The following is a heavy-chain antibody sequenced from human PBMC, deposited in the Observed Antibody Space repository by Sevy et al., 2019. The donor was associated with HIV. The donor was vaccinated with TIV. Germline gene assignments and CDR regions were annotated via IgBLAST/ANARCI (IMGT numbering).Heavy chain of an antibody. CDR3: ARGIAAPRGMDV. Sequence: SETLSLTCTVSGDSISGYYWSWIRQPPGKGLEWIGYLYYSGSTKYNPSLKSRVTISVDTTKNQVSLKVRSVTAADTAVYYCARGIAAPRGMDVWGQGTTVTVSS. D-gene: IGHD6-13*01. CDR1: GDSISGYY. V-gene: IGHV4-59*01. J-gene: IGHJ6*02. CDR2: LYYSGST.